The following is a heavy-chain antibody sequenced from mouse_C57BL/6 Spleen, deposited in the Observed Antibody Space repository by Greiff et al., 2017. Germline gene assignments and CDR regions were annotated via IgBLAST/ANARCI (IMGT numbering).Heavy chain of an antibody. CDR3: AHYYNMCNYFDY. D-gene: IGHD1-1*01. J-gene: IGHJ2*01. Sequence: VQLQQSGPELVKPGASVKMSCKASGYTFTDYNMHWVKQSHGKSLEWIGYINPSNGGTNYTQKFKGKATLTVNTSSSTAYMELRSLTSEDSAVYYCAHYYNMCNYFDYWGQGTTLTVSS. CDR2: INPSNGGT. V-gene: IGHV1-22*01. CDR1: GYTFTDYN.